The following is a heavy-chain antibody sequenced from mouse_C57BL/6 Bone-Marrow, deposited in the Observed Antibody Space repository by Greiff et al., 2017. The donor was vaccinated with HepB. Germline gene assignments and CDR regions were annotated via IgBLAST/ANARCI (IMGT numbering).Heavy chain of an antibody. CDR3: ARAYYYGSSYGRFDY. V-gene: IGHV5-17*01. D-gene: IGHD1-1*01. Sequence: EVKLMESGGGLVKPGGSLKLSCAASGFTFSDYGMHWVRQAPEKGLEWVAYISSGSSTIYYADTVKGRFTISRDNAKNTLFLQMTSLRSEDTAMYYCARAYYYGSSYGRFDYWGQGTTLTVSS. CDR1: GFTFSDYG. J-gene: IGHJ2*01. CDR2: ISSGSSTI.